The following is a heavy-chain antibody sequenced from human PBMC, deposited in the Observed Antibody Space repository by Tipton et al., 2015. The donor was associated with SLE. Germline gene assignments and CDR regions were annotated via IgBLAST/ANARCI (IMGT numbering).Heavy chain of an antibody. D-gene: IGHD3-16*02. CDR1: GGSISSHF. CDR3: ARGKTFGGAIVTPFDY. CDR2: LYYSGGT. J-gene: IGHJ4*02. V-gene: IGHV4-59*11. Sequence: TLSLTCTVSGGSISSHFWSWIRQPPGKGLEWIGYLYYSGGTNYNPSLKSRVTISVDTSKNQFSLKLSSVTAADTAVYYCARGKTFGGAIVTPFDYWGQGTLVTVSS.